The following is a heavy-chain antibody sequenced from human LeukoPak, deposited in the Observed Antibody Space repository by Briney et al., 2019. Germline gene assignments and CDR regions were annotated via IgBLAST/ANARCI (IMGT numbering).Heavy chain of an antibody. V-gene: IGHV3-74*01. J-gene: IGHJ4*02. CDR1: GFTFSSHW. D-gene: IGHD5-24*01. CDR2: VKGDGTFT. CDR3: VRDGDDFNFDY. Sequence: PGGSLRLSCAASGFTFSSHWMHWVRQAPGKGLVWVSRVKGDGTFTNYADSVYGRFTISRDNAKNTLYLHMHSLRAEDTAVYYCVRDGDDFNFDYWGQGNRVTVSS.